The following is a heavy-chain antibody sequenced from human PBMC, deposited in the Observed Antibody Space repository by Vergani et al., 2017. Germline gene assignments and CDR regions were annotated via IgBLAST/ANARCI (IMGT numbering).Heavy chain of an antibody. CDR3: ARADSSSWYYYYYGMDV. D-gene: IGHD6-13*01. J-gene: IGHJ6*02. V-gene: IGHV4-59*01. CDR2: IYYSGST. Sequence: QVQLQQWGAGLLKPSETLSLTCAVSGGSISSYYWSWIRQPPGKGLEWIGYIYYSGSTNYNPSLKSRVTISVDTSKNQFSLKLSSVTAADTAVYYCARADSSSWYYYYYGMDVWGQGTTVTVSS. CDR1: GGSISSYY.